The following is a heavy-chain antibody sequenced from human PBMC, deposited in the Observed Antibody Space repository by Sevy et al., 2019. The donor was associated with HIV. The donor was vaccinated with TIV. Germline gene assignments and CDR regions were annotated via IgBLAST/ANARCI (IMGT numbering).Heavy chain of an antibody. J-gene: IGHJ6*02. Sequence: GGSLRLSCAASGFTFSSYAMSWVRQAPGKWLEWVAAISSSGGSTYYADSVKGRVTISRDNSKNTLYLQMNSLRAEDTAVYYCALGYYDSSGYSPYYYYYGLDVWGQGTTVTVSS. CDR2: ISSSGGST. CDR1: GFTFSSYA. V-gene: IGHV3-23*01. D-gene: IGHD3-22*01. CDR3: ALGYYDSSGYSPYYYYYGLDV.